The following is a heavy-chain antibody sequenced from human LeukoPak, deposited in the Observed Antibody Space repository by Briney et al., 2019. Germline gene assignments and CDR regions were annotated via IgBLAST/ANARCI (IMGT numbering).Heavy chain of an antibody. CDR1: GGSISSGGYS. D-gene: IGHD3-3*01. V-gene: IGHV4-30-2*01. J-gene: IGHJ3*02. CDR3: ASSPDDLEWLGSGAFDI. Sequence: PSETLSLTCNVSGGSISSGGYSWSWIRQPPGKGLEWIGYIYHSGSTYYNPSLKSRVTISVDRSKNQFSLKLSSVTAADTAVYYCASSPDDLEWLGSGAFDIWGQGTMVTVSS. CDR2: IYHSGST.